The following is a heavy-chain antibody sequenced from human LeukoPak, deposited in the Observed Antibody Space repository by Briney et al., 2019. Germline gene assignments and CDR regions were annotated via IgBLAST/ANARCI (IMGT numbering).Heavy chain of an antibody. D-gene: IGHD2-15*01. CDR3: ARGLLGHFDY. J-gene: IGHJ4*02. CDR1: GGSISSYY. CDR2: IHYSGST. Sequence: SETLSLTCTVSGGSISSYYWSWVRQPPGKGLEWIGYIHYSGSTNYNPSLKSRVTISVDTSKNQFSLKLSSVTAADTAVYYCARGLLGHFDYWGQGTLVTVSS. V-gene: IGHV4-59*01.